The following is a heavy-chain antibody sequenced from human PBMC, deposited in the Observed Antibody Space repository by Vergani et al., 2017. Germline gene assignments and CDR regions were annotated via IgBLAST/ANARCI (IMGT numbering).Heavy chain of an antibody. CDR3: ARFRPYYEDAFDI. Sequence: QVQLVQSGAEVKKPGASVKVSCKASGYTFTGYYMHWVRQATGQGLEWMGWINPNSGGKNYAQKFQGRVTMTRDTSISTAYMELSRLRSDDTAVYYCARFRPYYEDAFDIWGQGTMVTVSS. CDR2: INPNSGGK. J-gene: IGHJ3*02. CDR1: GYTFTGYY. V-gene: IGHV1-2*02. D-gene: IGHD3-22*01.